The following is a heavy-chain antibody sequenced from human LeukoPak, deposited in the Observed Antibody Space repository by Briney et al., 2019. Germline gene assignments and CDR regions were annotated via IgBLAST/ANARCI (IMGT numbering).Heavy chain of an antibody. CDR2: INWNGGST. V-gene: IGHV3-20*04. J-gene: IGHJ4*02. Sequence: GGSLRLSCAASGFTFDDYGMSWVRQAPGKGLEWVSGINWNGGSTGYADSVKGRFTISRDNAKNSLYLQMNSLRAEDTALYYCARERDLYSSSWYFDYWGQGTLVTVSS. D-gene: IGHD6-13*01. CDR3: ARERDLYSSSWYFDY. CDR1: GFTFDDYG.